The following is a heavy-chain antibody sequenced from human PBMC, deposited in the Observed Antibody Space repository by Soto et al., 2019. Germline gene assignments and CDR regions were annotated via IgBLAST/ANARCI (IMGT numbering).Heavy chain of an antibody. CDR1: GYTFTDYY. D-gene: IGHD6-19*01. V-gene: IGHV1-2*04. J-gene: IGHJ4*02. CDR2: INPNSGVT. CDR3: ARGVSGWSPFDL. Sequence: ASVKVSCKASGYTFTDYYVHWVRQAPGQGLEWMGWINPNSGVTNYAQKFQGWVTLTKDTSVSTAYMELNRLKSDDTAVFFCARGVSGWSPFDLWGQGTLVTVSS.